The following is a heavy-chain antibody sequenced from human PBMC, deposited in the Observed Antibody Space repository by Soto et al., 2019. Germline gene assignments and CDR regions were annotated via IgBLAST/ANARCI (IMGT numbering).Heavy chain of an antibody. CDR1: GYNFANYW. CDR3: TRGRSNYVILTGYYGGYFDY. Sequence: GESLKISCMGSGYNFANYWIGWVRQMPGKGLEWMGIIYPGDSDTRYSPSFQGQVTISADKSIRTAYLLWNSLKASDTATYYCTRGRSNYVILTGYYGGYFDYCGQGTLVTVSS. J-gene: IGHJ4*02. CDR2: IYPGDSDT. D-gene: IGHD3-9*01. V-gene: IGHV5-51*01.